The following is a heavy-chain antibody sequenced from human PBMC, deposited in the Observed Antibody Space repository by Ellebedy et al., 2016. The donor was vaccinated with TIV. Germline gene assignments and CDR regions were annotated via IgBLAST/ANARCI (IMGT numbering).Heavy chain of an antibody. CDR2: IRSKAYGGTT. CDR3: SRGRDYYGSREYWFDP. CDR1: GFTFGDYG. Sequence: GESLKISCTGSGFTFGDYGMSWFRQAPGKGLEWVGFIRSKAYGGTTEYAASVKGRFSISRDDSKSIAYLQMSSLKTEDTAVYSCSRGRDYYGSREYWFDPWGQGTLVTVSS. V-gene: IGHV3-49*03. D-gene: IGHD3-22*01. J-gene: IGHJ5*02.